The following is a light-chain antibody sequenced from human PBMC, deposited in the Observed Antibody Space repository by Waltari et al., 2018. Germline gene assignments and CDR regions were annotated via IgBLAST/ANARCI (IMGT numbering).Light chain of an antibody. CDR2: EGS. V-gene: IGLV2-23*01. CDR3: CSYAGSHVV. J-gene: IGLJ2*01. CDR1: SSDVGSYNL. Sequence: QPASVSGSPGQSITISCTGTSSDVGSYNLVSWYQQHPGKAPKLMIYEGSKRPSGVSNRFSGSKSGNTASLTISGLQAEDEADYYCCSYAGSHVVFGGGTKLTVL.